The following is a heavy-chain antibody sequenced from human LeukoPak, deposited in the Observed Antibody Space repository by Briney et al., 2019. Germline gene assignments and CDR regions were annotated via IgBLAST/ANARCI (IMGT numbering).Heavy chain of an antibody. Sequence: SETLSLTCTVSGGSISSYYSSWIRQPPGKGLEWIGYIYYSGSTTYNPSLKSRVTISVDLSRYQFCLKLSSVPAAAPALFYCSGGRKAYDSISYYSGLDYFDYWGQGTLVTVSS. V-gene: IGHV4-59*08. D-gene: IGHD3-22*01. CDR1: GGSISSYY. CDR3: SGGRKAYDSISYYSGLDYFDY. J-gene: IGHJ4*02. CDR2: IYYSGST.